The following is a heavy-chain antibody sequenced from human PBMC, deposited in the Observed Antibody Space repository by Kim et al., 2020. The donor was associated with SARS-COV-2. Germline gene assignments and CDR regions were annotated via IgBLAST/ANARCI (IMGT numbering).Heavy chain of an antibody. CDR1: GYSFTSYW. CDR2: IDPSDSYT. V-gene: IGHV5-10-1*01. CDR3: ARHGVVPAAMRSYYYYGMEV. Sequence: GESLKISCKGSGYSFTSYWISWVRQMPGKGLEWMGRIDPSDSYTNYSPSFQGHVTISADKSISTAYLQWSSLKASDTAMYYCARHGVVPAAMRSYYYYGMEVWGKGTTVTVSS. J-gene: IGHJ6*04. D-gene: IGHD2-2*01.